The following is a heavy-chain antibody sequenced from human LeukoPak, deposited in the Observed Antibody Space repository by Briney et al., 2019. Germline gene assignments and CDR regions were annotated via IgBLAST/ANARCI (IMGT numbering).Heavy chain of an antibody. Sequence: PSETLSLTCNVSGGSIRGYYWSWIRQPPGKGLEWIGYIYSSGSTNYNPSLKSRVTMSVDTSKNQFSLKVSSVTAADTAVYYCARVFDSGSQAYFYYMDVWGKGTTVTIFS. J-gene: IGHJ6*03. D-gene: IGHD3-10*01. CDR3: ARVFDSGSQAYFYYMDV. CDR1: GGSIRGYY. CDR2: IYSSGST. V-gene: IGHV4-59*01.